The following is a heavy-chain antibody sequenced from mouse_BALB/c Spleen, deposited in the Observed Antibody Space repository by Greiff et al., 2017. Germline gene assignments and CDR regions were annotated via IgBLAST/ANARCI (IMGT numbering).Heavy chain of an antibody. CDR3: ARDYYGSSYGFAY. V-gene: IGHV1-69*02. D-gene: IGHD1-1*01. CDR2: IDPSDSYT. Sequence: VQLQQPGAELVKPGASVKLSCKASGYTFTSYWMHWVKQRPGQGLEWIGEIDPSDSYTNYNQKFKGKATLTVDKSSSTAYMQLSSQTSEDSAVYYCARDYYGSSYGFAYWGQGTLVTVSA. CDR1: GYTFTSYW. J-gene: IGHJ3*01.